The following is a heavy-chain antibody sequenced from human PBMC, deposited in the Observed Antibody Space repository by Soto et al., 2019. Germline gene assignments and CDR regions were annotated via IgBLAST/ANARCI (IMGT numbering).Heavy chain of an antibody. CDR2: ISYDGSNK. CDR3: ARAYCTNGVCYEGEEFRHGMDV. V-gene: IGHV3-30*03. D-gene: IGHD2-8*01. J-gene: IGHJ6*02. Sequence: GGSLKLSCAASGLTFSSYGMHWVRKATGKGLEWVAVISYDGSNKYYADSVKGRFTISRDNSKNTLYLQMNSLRAEDTAVYYCARAYCTNGVCYEGEEFRHGMDVWGQGTTVTVS. CDR1: GLTFSSYG.